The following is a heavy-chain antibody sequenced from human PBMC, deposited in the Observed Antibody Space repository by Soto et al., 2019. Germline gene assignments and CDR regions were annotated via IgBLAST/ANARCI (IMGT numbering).Heavy chain of an antibody. V-gene: IGHV4-59*01. CDR3: ARDLGIGFGAFDI. CDR2: IYISGST. J-gene: IGHJ3*02. D-gene: IGHD3-10*01. CDR1: GDSISDYY. Sequence: QVQLQESGPGLVKPSETLSLTCKVSGDSISDYYWGWIRQSPGHGLEWIGYIYISGSTDNNPSLQSRATISIDPSNNQFSLTLKSVTAADTAVYYCARDLGIGFGAFDIWGPGTVVTVSS.